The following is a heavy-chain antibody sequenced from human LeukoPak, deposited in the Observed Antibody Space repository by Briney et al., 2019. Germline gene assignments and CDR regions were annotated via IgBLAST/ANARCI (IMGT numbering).Heavy chain of an antibody. D-gene: IGHD3-3*01. CDR3: ATDPRPDSGNFLGFDY. Sequence: PGGSLRLSCVASGFSFSRYWMSWVRQAPGKGLEGVANINQDASEKYYVDSVKGRFTISRDNSKKSVYLQMSSLRAEDTAVYYCATDPRPDSGNFLGFDYWGQGTLVTVSS. J-gene: IGHJ4*02. V-gene: IGHV3-7*01. CDR1: GFSFSRYW. CDR2: INQDASEK.